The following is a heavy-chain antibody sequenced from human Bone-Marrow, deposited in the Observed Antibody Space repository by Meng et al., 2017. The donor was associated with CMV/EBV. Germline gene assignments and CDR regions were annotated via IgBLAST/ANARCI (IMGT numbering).Heavy chain of an antibody. CDR1: GGSISSYY. D-gene: IGHD2-2*01. CDR2: IYYSGST. J-gene: IGHJ4*02. Sequence: SETLSLTCTVSGGSISSYYWSWIRQPPGKGLEWIGYIYYSGSTNYNPSLKSRVTISVDTSKNQFSLKLSSVTAADTAVYYCAREPQSIVVVPAAINYFDYWGQRTLVTVSS. V-gene: IGHV4-59*12. CDR3: AREPQSIVVVPAAINYFDY.